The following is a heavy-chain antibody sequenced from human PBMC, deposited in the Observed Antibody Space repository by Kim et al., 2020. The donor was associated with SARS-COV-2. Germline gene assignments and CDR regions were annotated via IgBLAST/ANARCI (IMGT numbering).Heavy chain of an antibody. Sequence: GGSLRLSCAASGFTASSNYMSWVRQAPGKGLEWVSVIYSGGSTYYADSVKGRFTISRDNSKNTLYLQMNSLRAEDTAVYYCASSGAAVYCGGDCYYPTDAFDIWGQGTMVTVSS. CDR1: GFTASSNY. V-gene: IGHV3-66*01. CDR3: ASSGAAVYCGGDCYYPTDAFDI. J-gene: IGHJ3*02. CDR2: IYSGGST. D-gene: IGHD2-21*02.